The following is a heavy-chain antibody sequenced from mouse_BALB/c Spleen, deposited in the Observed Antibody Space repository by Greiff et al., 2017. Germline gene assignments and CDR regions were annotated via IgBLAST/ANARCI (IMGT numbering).Heavy chain of an antibody. J-gene: IGHJ2*01. CDR1: GYTFTNYW. CDR2: IYPGGGYT. Sequence: QVQLQQSGAELVRPGTSVKISCKASGYTFTNYWLGWVKQRPGHGLEWIGDIYPGGGYTNYNEKFKGKATLTADTSSSTAYMQLSSLTSEDSAVYFCARKGYDYTPFDYWGQGTTLTVSS. D-gene: IGHD2-4*01. CDR3: ARKGYDYTPFDY. V-gene: IGHV1-63*02.